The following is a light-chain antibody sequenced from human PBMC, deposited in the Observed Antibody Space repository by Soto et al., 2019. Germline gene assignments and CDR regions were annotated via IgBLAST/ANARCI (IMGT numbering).Light chain of an antibody. Sequence: QSVLTQPPSASGTPGQRVTISCSGSRYNIGSNTVNWYQQVPGTAPRLLIHRDHQRPSGVPDRFSGSKSGTSASLAISGLQSEHEADYYCAAWDDSLDRRVFGGGTKVTVL. CDR3: AAWDDSLDRRV. J-gene: IGLJ3*02. CDR1: RYNIGSNT. V-gene: IGLV1-44*01. CDR2: RDH.